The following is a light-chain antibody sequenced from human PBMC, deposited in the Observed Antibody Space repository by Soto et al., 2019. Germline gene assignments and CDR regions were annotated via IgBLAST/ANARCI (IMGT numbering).Light chain of an antibody. V-gene: IGKV2-30*01. CDR2: RVS. CDR1: QSLVDSDGKTS. J-gene: IGKJ1*01. CDR3: MQGTDWPPKR. Sequence: VVTQPPLTLPVTLGEPSSISCRSSQSLVDSDGKTSLNWFRQTAGQSPRRVSYRVSNRDSGVTDRFRGSGSGTDFTLKISSVEDEDVGVYYCMQGTDWPPKRFGQGTMV.